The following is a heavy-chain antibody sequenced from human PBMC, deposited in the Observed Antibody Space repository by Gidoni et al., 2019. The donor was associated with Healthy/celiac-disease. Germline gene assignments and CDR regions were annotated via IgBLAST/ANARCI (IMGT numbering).Heavy chain of an antibody. CDR2: INHSGST. V-gene: IGHV4-34*01. Sequence: QVQLQQWGAGLLKPSETLSLTCAVYGGSFSCSYCTWIRQPPGKGLECIGEINHSGSTHYNPSLKSRVTISVDTSKNQFSLKLSSVTAADTAVYYCARGGGSSGWYGWLSNAGYNWFDPWGQGTLVTVSS. CDR3: ARGGGSSGWYGWLSNAGYNWFDP. CDR1: GGSFSCSY. D-gene: IGHD6-19*01. J-gene: IGHJ5*02.